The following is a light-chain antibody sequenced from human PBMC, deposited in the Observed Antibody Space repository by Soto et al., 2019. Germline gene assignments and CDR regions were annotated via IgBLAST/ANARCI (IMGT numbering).Light chain of an antibody. CDR3: QSSDSSLRGVV. CDR2: ANN. V-gene: IGLV1-40*01. J-gene: IGLJ2*01. CDR1: SSNIGAGFA. Sequence: QAVVTQPPSVSGAPGQRVTISCTGSSSNIGAGFAVHWYQQLPGTPPKLLIYANNNRPSGVPDRFSGSQSGTSASLAITGLQAEDEADYYCQSSDSSLRGVVFGGGTKLTVL.